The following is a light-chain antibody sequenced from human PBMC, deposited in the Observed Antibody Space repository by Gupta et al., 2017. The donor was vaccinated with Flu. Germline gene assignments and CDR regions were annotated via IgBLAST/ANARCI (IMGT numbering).Light chain of an antibody. Sequence: QSVLTQPPSASGPPGQRVTISCSGSSSNIGSNTVNWYQQLPGTAPKLLIYSNNQRHSGVPDRFSGSKSGTSASLAISGLQAEDEADYYCAAWDDSRNGWVFGGGTKLTVL. CDR2: SNN. CDR3: AAWDDSRNGWV. J-gene: IGLJ3*02. CDR1: SSNIGSNT. V-gene: IGLV1-44*01.